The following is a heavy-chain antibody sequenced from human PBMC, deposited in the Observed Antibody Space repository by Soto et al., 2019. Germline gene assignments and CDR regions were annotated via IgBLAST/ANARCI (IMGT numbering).Heavy chain of an antibody. CDR2: IDGSGATT. Sequence: EVQVLESGGGLVQPGGSLRLSCAASGFTFSSNDMTWVRQAPGKGLEWVSTIDGSGATTYYADFVEGRFTVSRDNSKNTVYVQXXXLXXXXXXXXXCAKNSGWFDSWGQGTLVTVSS. V-gene: IGHV3-23*01. CDR3: AKNSGWFDS. CDR1: GFTFSSND. J-gene: IGHJ5*01. D-gene: IGHD3-10*01.